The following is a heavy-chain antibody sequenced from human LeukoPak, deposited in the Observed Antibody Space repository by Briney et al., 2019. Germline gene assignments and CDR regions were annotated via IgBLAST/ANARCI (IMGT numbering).Heavy chain of an antibody. J-gene: IGHJ4*02. V-gene: IGHV1-2*02. D-gene: IGHD6-6*01. CDR3: ARWGPGAARGFDY. CDR2: INPNSGGT. CDR1: GYTFTGYY. Sequence: ASVKVSYKASGYTFTGYYMHWVRQAPGQGLEWMGWINPNSGGTNYAQKFQGRVTMTTDTSTSTAYMELRSLRSDDTAVYYCARWGPGAARGFDYWGQGTLVTVSS.